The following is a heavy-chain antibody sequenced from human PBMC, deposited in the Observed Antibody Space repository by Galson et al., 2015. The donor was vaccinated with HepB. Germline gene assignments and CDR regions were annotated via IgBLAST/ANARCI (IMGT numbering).Heavy chain of an antibody. CDR1: GGSISSYY. V-gene: IGHV4-59*01. CDR2: IYYSGST. CDR3: ARGLKFDYGDYSLRY. Sequence: ETLSLTCTVSGGSISSYYWSWIRQPPGKGLEWIGYIYYSGSTNYNPSLKSRVTISVDTSKNQFSLKLSSVTAADTAVYYCARGLKFDYGDYSLRYWGQGTPVTVSS. J-gene: IGHJ4*02. D-gene: IGHD4-17*01.